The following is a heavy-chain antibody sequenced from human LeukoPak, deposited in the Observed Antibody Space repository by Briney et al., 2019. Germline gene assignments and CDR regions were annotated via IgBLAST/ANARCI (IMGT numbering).Heavy chain of an antibody. CDR3: AKTTYYFDY. Sequence: GRSLRLSCAASGFTFDDYAMHWVRQAPGKGLEWVSGISWNSGSIGYADSVKGRFTISRDNAKNSLYLQMNSLRAEDTALYYCAKTTYYFDYWGQGTLVTVSS. CDR2: ISWNSGSI. J-gene: IGHJ4*02. D-gene: IGHD1-1*01. V-gene: IGHV3-9*01. CDR1: GFTFDDYA.